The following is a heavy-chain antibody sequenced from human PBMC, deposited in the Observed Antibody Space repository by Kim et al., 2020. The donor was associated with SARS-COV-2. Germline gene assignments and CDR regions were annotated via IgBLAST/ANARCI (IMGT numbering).Heavy chain of an antibody. CDR2: INHSGNT. D-gene: IGHD5-18*01. V-gene: IGHV4-34*01. J-gene: IGHJ4*02. Sequence: SETLSLTCAVYGGSFSGYYWSWIRQPPGKGLEWIGEINHSGNTNYNPSLKSRVTISVDTSKNQFSLKLSSVTAADTAVYYCARGWDSYVYHFDYWGQGTLVTVSS. CDR3: ARGWDSYVYHFDY. CDR1: GGSFSGYY.